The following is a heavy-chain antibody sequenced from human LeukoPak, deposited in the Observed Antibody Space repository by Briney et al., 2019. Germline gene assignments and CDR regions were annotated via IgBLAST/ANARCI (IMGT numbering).Heavy chain of an antibody. J-gene: IGHJ4*02. D-gene: IGHD2-2*03. CDR1: GFTFSSYA. CDR3: AKVLPLDIVVVPGWHDSGYYFDY. CDR2: ISGSGGST. V-gene: IGHV3-23*01. Sequence: PGGSLRLSCAASGFTFSSYAMTWVRQAPGKGLEWASVISGSGGSTYYADSVKGRFTISRDNSKNTLYLQMNSLRAEDTAVYYCAKVLPLDIVVVPGWHDSGYYFDYWGQGTLVTVSS.